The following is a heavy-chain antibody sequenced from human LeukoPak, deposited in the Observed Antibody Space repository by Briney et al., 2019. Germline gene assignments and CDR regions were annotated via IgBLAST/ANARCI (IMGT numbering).Heavy chain of an antibody. V-gene: IGHV1-69*01. CDR1: GGTFSSYA. CDR3: ARRRGYGYGSLDY. J-gene: IGHJ4*02. D-gene: IGHD5-18*01. Sequence: GASVKVSCKASGGTFSSYAISWVRQAPGQGLEWMGGIIPIFGTANYAQKFQGRVTITADESTSTAYMELSSLRSEDTAVYYCARRRGYGYGSLDYWGQGTLVTVSS. CDR2: IIPIFGTA.